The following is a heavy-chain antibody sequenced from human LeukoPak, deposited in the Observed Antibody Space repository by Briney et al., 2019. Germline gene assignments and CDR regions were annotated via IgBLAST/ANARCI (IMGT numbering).Heavy chain of an antibody. J-gene: IGHJ4*02. CDR3: TRGYYYLY. CDR1: GFTFGDYA. D-gene: IGHD3-10*01. Sequence: GGSLRLSCTASGFTFGDYAMSWVRQAPGKGLEWVGFIRSKAYGATTEYAASVKGRFTISRDDSKSIAYLQMNSLKTEDTAVYYCTRGYYYLYWGQGTQVTVSS. V-gene: IGHV3-49*04. CDR2: IRSKAYGATT.